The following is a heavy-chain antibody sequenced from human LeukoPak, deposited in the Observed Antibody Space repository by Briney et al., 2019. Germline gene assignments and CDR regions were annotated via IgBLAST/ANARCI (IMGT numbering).Heavy chain of an antibody. V-gene: IGHV3-30*04. CDR3: ARDPQFPDNYYYYMDV. D-gene: IGHD1-14*01. J-gene: IGHJ6*03. CDR2: ISYAGNIK. Sequence: GGSLRLSCAASRFTFSNYAMHWVRQAPGKGLEWVALISYAGNIKYYADSVKGRFIISRDNSKNTLYLQMNSLRAEDTAVYYCARDPQFPDNYYYYMDVWGKGTTVTVSS. CDR1: RFTFSNYA.